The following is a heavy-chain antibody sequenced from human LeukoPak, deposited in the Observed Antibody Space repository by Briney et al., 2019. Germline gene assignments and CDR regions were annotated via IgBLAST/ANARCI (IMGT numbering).Heavy chain of an antibody. CDR1: GFTFSSYS. CDR3: ARVLHCSSTSCYFGAPVDY. J-gene: IGHJ4*02. D-gene: IGHD2-2*01. Sequence: PGGSLRLSCAASGFTFSSYSMNWVRQAPGKGLEWVSSISSSSSYIYYADSVKGRFTISRDNAKNSLYLQMNSLRAEDTAVYYCARVLHCSSTSCYFGAPVDYWGQGTLVTVSP. CDR2: ISSSSSYI. V-gene: IGHV3-21*01.